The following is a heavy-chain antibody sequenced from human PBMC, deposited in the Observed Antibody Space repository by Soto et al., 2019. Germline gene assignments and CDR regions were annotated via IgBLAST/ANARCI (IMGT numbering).Heavy chain of an antibody. Sequence: QVQLVESGGGVVQPGRSLRLSCAASGFTFSSYGMHWVRQAPGKGLEWVAVISYDGSNKYYADSVKGRFTISRDNSKNTLYLQMNSLRAEDTAVYYCAKDLNYDILTGLYYYYGMDVWGQGTTVTVSS. CDR2: ISYDGSNK. J-gene: IGHJ6*02. D-gene: IGHD3-9*01. CDR3: AKDLNYDILTGLYYYYGMDV. V-gene: IGHV3-30*18. CDR1: GFTFSSYG.